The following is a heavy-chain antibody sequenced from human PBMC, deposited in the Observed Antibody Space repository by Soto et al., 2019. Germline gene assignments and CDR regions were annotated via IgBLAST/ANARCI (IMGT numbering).Heavy chain of an antibody. CDR1: GYTLTALS. Sequence: ASVKVSCKVSGYTLTALSMHWVRQAPGKGLEWMGGFDPEDGETIYAQKFQGRVTMTEDTSTDTAYMELSSLRSEDTAVYYCATARPGVGYGDYDAFDIWGQGTMVTVSS. CDR3: ATARPGVGYGDYDAFDI. J-gene: IGHJ3*02. D-gene: IGHD4-17*01. V-gene: IGHV1-24*01. CDR2: FDPEDGET.